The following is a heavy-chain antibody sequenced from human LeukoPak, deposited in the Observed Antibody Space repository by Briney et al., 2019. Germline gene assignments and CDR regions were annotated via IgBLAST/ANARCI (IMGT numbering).Heavy chain of an antibody. Sequence: GGSPRLSCAASGFTFDDHGMNWVRQAPGKGLEWVSGINWNGGSTFYADSVKGRFTISRDNSENTLYLQMNSLRAEDTAIYYCARGGPRVGSGSYHYYFDYWGQGTLVTVSS. CDR1: GFTFDDHG. J-gene: IGHJ4*02. CDR2: INWNGGST. CDR3: ARGGPRVGSGSYHYYFDY. D-gene: IGHD3-10*01. V-gene: IGHV3-20*04.